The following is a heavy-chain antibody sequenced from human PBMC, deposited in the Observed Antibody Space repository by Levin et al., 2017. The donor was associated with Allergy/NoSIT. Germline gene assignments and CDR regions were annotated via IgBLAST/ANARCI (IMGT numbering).Heavy chain of an antibody. V-gene: IGHV3-66*01. CDR3: ARENYAGGY. Sequence: LSLTCAASGFTVSTDYMSWVRQAPGKGLEWVSIIYSGGSTYYADSVKDRFTISRDNSKNTLYLQMNSLRAEDSAVYYCARENYAGGYWGQGTLVTVSS. J-gene: IGHJ4*02. CDR1: GFTVSTDY. D-gene: IGHD1-7*01. CDR2: IYSGGST.